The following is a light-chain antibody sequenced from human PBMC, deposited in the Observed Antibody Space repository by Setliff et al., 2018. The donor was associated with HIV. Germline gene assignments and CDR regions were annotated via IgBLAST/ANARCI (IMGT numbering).Light chain of an antibody. CDR2: EVR. Sequence: QSALTQPASVSGSPGQSITISCTGTSSDVGGYSHVSWYQQHPGKAPKLIIYEVRNRPSGVSNRFSGSKSGTSASLAISGLQSDDEGDYYCAPWDDSLNAWVFGGGTQLTVL. CDR3: APWDDSLNAWV. CDR1: SSDVGGYSH. J-gene: IGLJ3*02. V-gene: IGLV2-14*01.